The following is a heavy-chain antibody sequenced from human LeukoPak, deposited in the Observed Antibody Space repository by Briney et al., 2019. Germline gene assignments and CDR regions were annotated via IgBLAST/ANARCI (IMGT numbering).Heavy chain of an antibody. CDR1: GFTFSSYS. V-gene: IGHV3-48*01. Sequence: GGSLRLSCAASGFTFSSYSMNWVRQAPGKGLEWVSYISSSSSIIYYADSVKGRFTISRDNAKNSLYLQMNSLRAEDTAVYYCASPQRGRDNWNYYWGQGTLVTVSS. CDR2: ISSSSSII. J-gene: IGHJ4*02. CDR3: ASPQRGRDNWNYY. D-gene: IGHD1-7*01.